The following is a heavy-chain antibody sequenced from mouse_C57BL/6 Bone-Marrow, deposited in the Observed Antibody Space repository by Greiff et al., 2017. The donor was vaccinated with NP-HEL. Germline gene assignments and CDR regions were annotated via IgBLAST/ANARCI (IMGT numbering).Heavy chain of an antibody. CDR3: AGRGTTVVAPYYAMDY. CDR1: GYTFTSYW. Sequence: VQLQQPGAELVKPGASVKLSCKASGYTFTSYWMHWVKQRPGQGLEWIGMIHPNSGSTNYNEKFKSKATLTVDKSSSTAYMQLSSLTSEDSAVYYWAGRGTTVVAPYYAMDYWGQGTSVTVSS. D-gene: IGHD1-1*01. V-gene: IGHV1-64*01. J-gene: IGHJ4*01. CDR2: IHPNSGST.